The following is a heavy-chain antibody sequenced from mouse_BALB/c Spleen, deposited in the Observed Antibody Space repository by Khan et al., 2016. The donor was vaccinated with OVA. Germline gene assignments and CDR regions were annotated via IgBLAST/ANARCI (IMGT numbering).Heavy chain of an antibody. D-gene: IGHD1-3*01. V-gene: IGHV1-9*01. Sequence: LVESGAELMKPGASVKISCKATGYTFSMYWIEWVNQRPGHGLEWIGEILPGSGSTKYNEKFKGKATFTAETSSNTAYMQLSSLTSEDSAVYYCARGGYNPAMDYWGQGTSVTVSS. CDR3: ARGGYNPAMDY. CDR2: ILPGSGST. CDR1: GYTFSMYW. J-gene: IGHJ4*01.